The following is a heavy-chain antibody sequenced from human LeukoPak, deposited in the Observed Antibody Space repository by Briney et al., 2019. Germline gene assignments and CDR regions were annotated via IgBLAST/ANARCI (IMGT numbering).Heavy chain of an antibody. CDR3: ARASGEGYCSSTSCTRYMDV. J-gene: IGHJ6*03. D-gene: IGHD2-2*01. V-gene: IGHV4-4*07. Sequence: SETLSLTCTVSGGSISSSYWSWIRQPAGKGLEWIGRIYKTGSTNYNPSLKSRVTMSVDTSKNQFSLKLSSVTAADTAVYYCARASGEGYCSSTSCTRYMDVWGKGTTVTVSS. CDR1: GGSISSSY. CDR2: IYKTGST.